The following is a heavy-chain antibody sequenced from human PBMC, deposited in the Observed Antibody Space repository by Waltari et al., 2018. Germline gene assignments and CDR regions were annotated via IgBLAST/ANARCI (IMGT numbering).Heavy chain of an antibody. D-gene: IGHD6-6*01. J-gene: IGHJ4*02. Sequence: QVQLVQSGTEVKKPGSSVKVSCPPSAGTFSSHAFSWVRQAPGQGLDWMGRIIPLLGKSEYTQKFQDKVTITADKSPTTVYLEMTRLTSEDTAVYFCAGSLSVSSSRPFDSWGPGTLVIVSS. CDR1: AGTFSSHA. CDR2: IIPLLGKS. CDR3: AGSLSVSSSRPFDS. V-gene: IGHV1-69*04.